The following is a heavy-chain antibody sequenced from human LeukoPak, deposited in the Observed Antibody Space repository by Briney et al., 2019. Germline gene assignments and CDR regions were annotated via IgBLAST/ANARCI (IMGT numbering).Heavy chain of an antibody. CDR2: IYPADSET. CDR1: GYSFTSHW. D-gene: IGHD5-12*01. CDR3: ARPSDIYTGYDL. V-gene: IGHV5-51*01. Sequence: GESLKISCRGSGYSFTSHWIGWVRQMSGKGLEWMGIIYPADSETRYSPSFQGQVTISADKSISTAYLHWNSLKASDTAMYYCARPSDIYTGYDLWGQGTLVTVSS. J-gene: IGHJ4*02.